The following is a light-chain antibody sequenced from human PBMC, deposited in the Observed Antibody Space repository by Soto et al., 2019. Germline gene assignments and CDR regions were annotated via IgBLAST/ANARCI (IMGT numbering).Light chain of an antibody. J-gene: IGKJ3*01. V-gene: IGKV1-39*01. CDR2: AAS. CDR1: QNIGVY. Sequence: DIQMTQSPSSLSASVGDRVTITCRASQNIGVYLNWYQKKPGKAPKLLIHAASSLHSGAASTFSGSGSGTDFAITISSLQTEDFETYYCLKINSYPPLNFAPGTKVDI. CDR3: LKINSYPPLN.